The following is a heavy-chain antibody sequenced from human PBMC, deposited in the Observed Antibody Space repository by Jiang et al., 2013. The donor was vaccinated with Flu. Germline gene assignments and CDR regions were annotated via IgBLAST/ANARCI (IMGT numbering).Heavy chain of an antibody. CDR3: ARRIVRSFDY. Sequence: GAEVKKPGASVKLSCQASGYTFTTYAIHWVRQAPGQRLEWMGWINIGNGNTKYSPKFQGRVSITRDTSASTAYMEVSSLTSEDTAVYYCARRIVRSFDYWGQGTPGHRLL. V-gene: IGHV1-3*04. D-gene: IGHD6-6*01. J-gene: IGHJ4*02. CDR1: GYTFTTYA. CDR2: INIGNGNT.